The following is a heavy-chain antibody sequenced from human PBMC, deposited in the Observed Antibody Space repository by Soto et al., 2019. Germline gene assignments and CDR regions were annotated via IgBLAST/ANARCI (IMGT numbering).Heavy chain of an antibody. V-gene: IGHV3-11*01. CDR3: ARDGHETAPLSAFGI. CDR2: ISSTGSII. J-gene: IGHJ3*02. Sequence: PGGSLRLSCAASGFSFSDYYMAWIRQAPGKGLEWLSSISSTGSIIYYADSVKGRFIISRDNAQSSLYLQMNSLRAEDTAVYYCARDGHETAPLSAFGIWGQGTKVTVSS. CDR1: GFSFSDYY.